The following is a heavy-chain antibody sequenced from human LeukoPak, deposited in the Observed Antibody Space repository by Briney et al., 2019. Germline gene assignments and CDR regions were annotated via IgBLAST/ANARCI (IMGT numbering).Heavy chain of an antibody. CDR2: IYYSGST. V-gene: IGHV4-59*01. J-gene: IGHJ6*03. D-gene: IGHD3/OR15-3a*01. Sequence: PSETLSLTCTVSGGSISSYYWSWIRQPPGKGLEWIGYIYYSGSTNYNPSLKSQVTISVDTSKNQFSLKLSSVTAADTAVYYCARVGRTGYYYYYMDVWGKGTTVTVSS. CDR1: GGSISSYY. CDR3: ARVGRTGYYYYYMDV.